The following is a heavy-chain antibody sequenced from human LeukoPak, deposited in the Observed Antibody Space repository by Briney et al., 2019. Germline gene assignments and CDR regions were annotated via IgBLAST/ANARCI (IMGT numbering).Heavy chain of an antibody. CDR3: GCMLVSH. Sequence: GGSLRLSCAASGFTLSNYSMHWVRQAPGKGLVLVSRINPDGSTINYADSVKGRFTISRDNAKNTLYLQMNSLRAEETAVYYCGCMLVSHWGQGALVTVSS. CDR2: INPDGSTI. D-gene: IGHD2-8*01. CDR1: GFTLSNYS. V-gene: IGHV3-74*01. J-gene: IGHJ4*02.